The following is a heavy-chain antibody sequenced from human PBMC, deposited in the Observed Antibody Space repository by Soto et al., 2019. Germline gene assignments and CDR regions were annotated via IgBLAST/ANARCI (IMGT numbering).Heavy chain of an antibody. CDR2: IFYSGTT. D-gene: IGHD3-10*01. V-gene: IGHV4-31*03. CDR3: ARDGGFGSGSAY. Sequence: QVQLQESVPGLVKPSETLSLTCTFSGGAISSGGFYWSWIRQHPGKGLEWIGYIFYSGTTYFNPSLKSRVTISLDTSNNQFALRLSSVTAADTAVYYGARDGGFGSGSAYWGQGPLVTVSS. J-gene: IGHJ4*02. CDR1: GGAISSGGFY.